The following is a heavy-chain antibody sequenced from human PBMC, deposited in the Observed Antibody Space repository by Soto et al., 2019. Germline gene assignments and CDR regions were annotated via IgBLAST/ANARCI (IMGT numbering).Heavy chain of an antibody. V-gene: IGHV3-23*01. CDR2: ISGSDGTT. CDR3: AKFPYGFWSDSLYYYYMDV. J-gene: IGHJ6*03. Sequence: RQKPGKGLDWVSSISGSDGTTYYADSVKGRFTISRDNSKHTLYLQMNSLRAEDTAVYYCAKFPYGFWSDSLYYYYMDVWGKGTTGT. D-gene: IGHD3-3*01.